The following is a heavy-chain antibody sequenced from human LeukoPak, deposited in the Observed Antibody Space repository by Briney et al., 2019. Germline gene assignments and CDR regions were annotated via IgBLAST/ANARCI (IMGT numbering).Heavy chain of an antibody. CDR2: IYYSGST. J-gene: IGHJ4*02. CDR3: ARVVPAAIPYFDY. CDR1: GGSISSSNY. V-gene: IGHV4-39*01. Sequence: SETLSLTCTVSGGSISSSNYWGWIRQPPGKGLEWIGSIYYSGSTYYNPSLKSRVTISVDTSKNQFSLKLSSVTAADTAVYYCARVVPAAIPYFDYWGQGTLVTVSS. D-gene: IGHD2-2*02.